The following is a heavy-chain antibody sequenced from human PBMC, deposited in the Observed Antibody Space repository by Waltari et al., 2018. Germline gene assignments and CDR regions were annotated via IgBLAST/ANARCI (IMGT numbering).Heavy chain of an antibody. CDR2: ISVPGLTT. V-gene: IGHV3-23*01. J-gene: IGHJ4*02. CDR3: AKVGGIAAAEFQFDF. Sequence: EVQLLESGGGLVQPGGSLRLSCAASGFTFISYAMSWVRQAPGKGLEWVSSISVPGLTTCYADSVKGRFSISRDNSKNTLYLQSNGLRADDTAVYYCAKVGGIAAAEFQFDFWGRGILVTVSS. CDR1: GFTFISYA. D-gene: IGHD6-13*01.